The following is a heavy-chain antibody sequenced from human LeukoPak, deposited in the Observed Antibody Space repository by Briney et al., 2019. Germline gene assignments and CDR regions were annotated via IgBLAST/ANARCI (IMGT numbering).Heavy chain of an antibody. CDR1: GFTFRSYS. CDR3: ARDVDYANPRHDY. V-gene: IGHV3-7*01. D-gene: IGHD4/OR15-4a*01. Sequence: SGGSLRLSCAASGFTFRSYSMSWVRQAPGKGLEWVANINLEGSQKYYVDSLKGRFTISRDNTKNLLYLEMNSLRVEDTAFYYCARDVDYANPRHDYWGQGTLVTVSS. CDR2: INLEGSQK. J-gene: IGHJ4*02.